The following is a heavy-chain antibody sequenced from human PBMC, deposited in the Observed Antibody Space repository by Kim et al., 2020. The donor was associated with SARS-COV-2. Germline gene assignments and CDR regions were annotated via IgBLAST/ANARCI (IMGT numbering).Heavy chain of an antibody. D-gene: IGHD4-17*01. Sequence: GGSLRLSCAASGFTFSSYSMNWVRQAPGKGLEWVSYISSSSSTIYYADSVKGRFTISRDNAKNSLYLQMNSLRDEDTAVYYCARDSAYGDAGTSQFDYWGQGTLVTVSS. CDR2: ISSSSSTI. CDR3: ARDSAYGDAGTSQFDY. J-gene: IGHJ4*02. V-gene: IGHV3-48*02. CDR1: GFTFSSYS.